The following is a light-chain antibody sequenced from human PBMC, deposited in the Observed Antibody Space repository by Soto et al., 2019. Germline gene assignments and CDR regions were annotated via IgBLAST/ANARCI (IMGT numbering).Light chain of an antibody. CDR3: XQYNTYST. CDR1: QNIRNW. Sequence: DIQMTQSPSTLSASVGDSVTITCRASQNIRNWLAWYQQKPGKAPNPLIYDASSLKSGVPARFSGSGSGTEFTLXISSLQXXXFATXXXXQYNTYSTFGQGTRLEIK. J-gene: IGKJ5*01. V-gene: IGKV1-5*01. CDR2: DAS.